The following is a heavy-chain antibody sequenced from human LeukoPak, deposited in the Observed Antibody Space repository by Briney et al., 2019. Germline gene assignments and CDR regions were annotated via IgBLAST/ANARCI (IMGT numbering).Heavy chain of an antibody. J-gene: IGHJ4*02. D-gene: IGHD5-24*01. CDR2: ISSSGGSP. CDR1: GFTFSGYE. Sequence: PGGSLRLSCIVSGFTFSGYEMSWVRQAPGKGLEWVSCISSSGGSPYYADSVEGRFTISRDNAKNLLFLQINSLRVEDTAIYYCVSGGRWLYLGDYWGQGTLVTVSS. CDR3: VSGGRWLYLGDY. V-gene: IGHV3-48*03.